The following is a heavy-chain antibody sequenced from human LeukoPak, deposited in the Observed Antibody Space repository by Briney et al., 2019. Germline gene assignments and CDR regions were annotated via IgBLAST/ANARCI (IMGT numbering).Heavy chain of an antibody. CDR3: ASVPGYSYGVDAFDI. J-gene: IGHJ3*02. CDR1: GYTFTSYG. D-gene: IGHD5-18*01. CDR2: ISAYNGNT. V-gene: IGHV1-18*01. Sequence: ASVKVSCKASGYTFTSYGISWVRQAPGQGLGWMGWISAYNGNTNYVQKLQGRVTMTTDTSTSTAYMELRSLGSDDTAVYYCASVPGYSYGVDAFDIWGQGTMVTVSS.